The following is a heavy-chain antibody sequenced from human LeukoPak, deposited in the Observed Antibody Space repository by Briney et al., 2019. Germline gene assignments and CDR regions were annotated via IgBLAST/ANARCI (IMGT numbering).Heavy chain of an antibody. J-gene: IGHJ4*02. CDR3: ARRPSRLLYADY. CDR2: ISAYNGNT. Sequence: GASVKVSCKATGYTFTSYGIIWVRQAPGQGLEWMGWISAYNGNTNYAQKLQGRVTMTTDTSTSTAYMELRSLRSDDTAVYYCARRPSRLLYADYWGQGTLVTVSS. D-gene: IGHD3-3*01. V-gene: IGHV1-18*01. CDR1: GYTFTSYG.